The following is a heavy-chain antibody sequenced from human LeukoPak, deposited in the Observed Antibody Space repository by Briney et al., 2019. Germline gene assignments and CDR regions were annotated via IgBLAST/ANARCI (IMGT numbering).Heavy chain of an antibody. CDR2: MNPNSGNT. D-gene: IGHD3-10*01. Sequence: ASVKVSCKASGYTFTGYYMHWVRQATGQGLEWMGWMNPNSGNTGYAQKFQGRVTMTRNTSISTAYMELSSLRSEDTAVYYCARGNFMVRGVITRLRRKSMDVWGKGTTVTISS. CDR1: GYTFTGYY. CDR3: ARGNFMVRGVITRLRRKSMDV. V-gene: IGHV1-8*02. J-gene: IGHJ6*03.